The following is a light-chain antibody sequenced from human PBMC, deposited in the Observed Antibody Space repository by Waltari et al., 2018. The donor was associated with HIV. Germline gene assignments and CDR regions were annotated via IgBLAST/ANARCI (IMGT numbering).Light chain of an antibody. Sequence: EIVMTQSPATLSVSPGERATLSCRASQSFSSNLAWYQQKPGQAPRLLVFGASTRATGIPARFSGSGSGTEFTLTISSLQSEDFAVYYCQQYNNWPPEITFGPGTKVDIK. V-gene: IGKV3-15*01. CDR3: QQYNNWPPEIT. J-gene: IGKJ3*01. CDR1: QSFSSN. CDR2: GAS.